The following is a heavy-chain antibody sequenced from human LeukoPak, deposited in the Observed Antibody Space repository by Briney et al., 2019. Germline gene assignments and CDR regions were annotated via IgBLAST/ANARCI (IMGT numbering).Heavy chain of an antibody. V-gene: IGHV3-74*01. D-gene: IGHD1-7*01. CDR3: ATARNFRFEY. Sequence: GGSLRLSCATSGLTFRTTWMHWVRQAPGKGLMWVSRMNGEGTTIDYAGSVKGRFTVSRDYAKNTLFLQMNNLRTEDTALYFCATARNFRFEYWGQGSLVIVSA. J-gene: IGHJ4*02. CDR1: GLTFRTTW. CDR2: MNGEGTTI.